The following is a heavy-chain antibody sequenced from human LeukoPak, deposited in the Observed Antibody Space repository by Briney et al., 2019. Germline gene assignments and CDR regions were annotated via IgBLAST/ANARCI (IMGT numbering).Heavy chain of an antibody. CDR3: ARDLLWFGELSLSAFDI. CDR1: GFTVSSNY. D-gene: IGHD3-10*01. CDR2: ISYDGSNK. V-gene: IGHV3-30-3*01. J-gene: IGHJ3*02. Sequence: GGSLRLSCAASGFTVSSNYMSWVRQAPGKGLEWVAVISYDGSNKYYADSVKGRFTISRDNSKNTLYLQMNSLRAEDTAVYYCARDLLWFGELSLSAFDIWGQGTMVTVSS.